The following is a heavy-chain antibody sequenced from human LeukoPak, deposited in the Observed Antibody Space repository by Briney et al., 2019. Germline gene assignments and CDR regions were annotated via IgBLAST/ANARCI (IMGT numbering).Heavy chain of an antibody. D-gene: IGHD1-26*01. CDR3: ARQGGGSFQIDY. V-gene: IGHV4-61*02. CDR1: GGSISSGSYY. J-gene: IGHJ4*02. Sequence: PSETLSLTCTVSGGSISSGSYYWSWIRQPAGKGLEWIGRIYTSGNTNYNPSLKSRVTISVDTSKNQFSLKLSSVTAADTAVYYCARQGGGSFQIDYWGQGTLVTVSS. CDR2: IYTSGNT.